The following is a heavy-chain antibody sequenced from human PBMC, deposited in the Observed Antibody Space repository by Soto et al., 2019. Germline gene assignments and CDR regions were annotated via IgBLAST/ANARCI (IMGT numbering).Heavy chain of an antibody. CDR2: ISAYNGNT. J-gene: IGHJ4*02. Sequence: EASVKVSCKASGYTFTSYGISWVRQAPGQGLEWMGWISAYNGNTNYAQKLQGRVTMTTDTSTSTVYMELSSLRSEDTAVYYCARGREFGGVIVLNIFDYWGQGTLVTVSS. CDR3: ARGREFGGVIVLNIFDY. CDR1: GYTFTSYG. D-gene: IGHD3-16*02. V-gene: IGHV1-18*01.